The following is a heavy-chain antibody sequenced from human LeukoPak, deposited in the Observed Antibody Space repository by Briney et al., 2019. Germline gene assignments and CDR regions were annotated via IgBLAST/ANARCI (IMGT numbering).Heavy chain of an antibody. V-gene: IGHV3-66*01. D-gene: IGHD2-8*02. J-gene: IGHJ4*02. CDR2: IYSGGSV. CDR3: ARGLGTNYGGYCTGGGCPVY. Sequence: GGSLRLSCVDSTLSVGGSFVSWVRQAPGKGLEWVSVIYSGGSVYSADSVKGRFTISRDYSDNTVYLQMNSLRVEDTAAYYCARGLGTNYGGYCTGGGCPVYWGQGTLVTVSS. CDR1: TLSVGGSF.